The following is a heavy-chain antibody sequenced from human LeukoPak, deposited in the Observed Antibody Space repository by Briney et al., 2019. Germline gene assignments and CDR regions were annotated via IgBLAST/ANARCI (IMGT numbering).Heavy chain of an antibody. CDR3: TTDPAGVTTVPSSNYYFDY. Sequence: GGSLRLSCAASGFPFSSYGMHWVRQAPGKGLEWVGRIKTKTDGGTTVYAAPVQGRFTISRDDSKNTLYLQMNSLKTEDTAVYYCTTDPAGVTTVPSSNYYFDYWGQGTLVTVSS. CDR2: IKTKTDGGTT. J-gene: IGHJ4*02. D-gene: IGHD4-17*01. V-gene: IGHV3-15*01. CDR1: GFPFSSYG.